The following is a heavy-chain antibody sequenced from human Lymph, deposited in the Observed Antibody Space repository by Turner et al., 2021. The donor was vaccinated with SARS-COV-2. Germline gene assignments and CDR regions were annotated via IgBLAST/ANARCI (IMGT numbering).Heavy chain of an antibody. CDR1: GYSFPTYW. V-gene: IGHV5-51*01. D-gene: IGHD5-12*01. Sequence: EVQLVQSGAELKKLGESLKISCKGFGYSFPTYWIGWVRQMPGKVLEWMGIIYPGDSDTRYSPSFQGQVTISADKSISTAYLQWSSLKASDTAMYYCARLPIARGYSGYDFYYFDYWGQGTLVTVSS. J-gene: IGHJ4*02. CDR2: IYPGDSDT. CDR3: ARLPIARGYSGYDFYYFDY.